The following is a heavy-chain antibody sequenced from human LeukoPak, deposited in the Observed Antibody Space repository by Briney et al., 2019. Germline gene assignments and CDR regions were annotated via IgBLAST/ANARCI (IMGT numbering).Heavy chain of an antibody. V-gene: IGHV1-69*06. CDR1: GGTFSSYA. Sequence: ASVKVSCKASGGTFSSYAISWVRQAPGQGLEWMGGIIPIFGTANYAQKFQGRVTITADKSTSTAYMELSSLRSEDTAVYCCARAHYSHYYGSGSYGWFDPWGQGTLVTVSS. J-gene: IGHJ5*02. CDR2: IIPIFGTA. CDR3: ARAHYSHYYGSGSYGWFDP. D-gene: IGHD3-10*01.